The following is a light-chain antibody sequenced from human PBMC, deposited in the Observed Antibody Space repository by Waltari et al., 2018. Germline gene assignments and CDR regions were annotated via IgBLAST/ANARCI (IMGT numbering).Light chain of an antibody. CDR3: QQYDSYPLT. V-gene: IGKV1-5*03. CDR1: QSISSW. CDR2: KAS. Sequence: DIQMTQSPSTLSAFVGDSVTITCRASQSISSWLAWYQQKPGKAPKLLLYKASSLQRGAPLRFSGSGSGTEFTLTISSLQPDDSATYYCQQYDSYPLTFGGGTKVEIK. J-gene: IGKJ4*01.